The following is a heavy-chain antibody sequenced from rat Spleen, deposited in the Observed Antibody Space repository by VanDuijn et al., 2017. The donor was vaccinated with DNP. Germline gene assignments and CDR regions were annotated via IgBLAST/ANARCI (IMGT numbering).Heavy chain of an antibody. CDR1: GFSLTSHH. Sequence: QVQLKESGPGLVQPSQTLSLACTVSGFSLTSHHVHWVRQPSGKGLEWMGIIGTGGTTEYNPILKSRLSISRDTSKSQVFLRMNSLQSEDTATYDCARDWDGYNIDYWGQGVMVTVSS. J-gene: IGHJ2*01. CDR3: ARDWDGYNIDY. V-gene: IGHV2-30*01. D-gene: IGHD4-1*01. CDR2: IGTGGTT.